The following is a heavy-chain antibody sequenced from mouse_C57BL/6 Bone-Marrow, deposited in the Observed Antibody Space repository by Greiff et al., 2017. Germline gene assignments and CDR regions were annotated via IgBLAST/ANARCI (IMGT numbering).Heavy chain of an antibody. D-gene: IGHD2-5*01. CDR1: GYTFTSYW. V-gene: IGHV1-69*01. J-gene: IGHJ3*01. CDR2: IDPSDSYT. Sequence: QVQLQQPGAELVMPGASVKLSCKASGYTFTSYWMHWVKQRPGQGLAWIGEIDPSDSYTNYNQKFKGKSTLTVDKSSSTAYMQLSSLTSEDSAVYYCARTCSNYFAYWGQGTLVTVSA. CDR3: ARTCSNYFAY.